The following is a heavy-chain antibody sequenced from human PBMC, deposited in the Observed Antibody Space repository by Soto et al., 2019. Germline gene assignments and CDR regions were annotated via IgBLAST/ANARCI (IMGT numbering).Heavy chain of an antibody. CDR1: GGSISSGGYY. Sequence: LSLTCTVSGGSISSGGYYWSWIRQHPGKGLEWIGYIYYSGSTYYNPSLKSRVTISVDTSKNQFSLKLSSVTAADTAVYYCARDRRGTTFGAARGYFDYWGQGTLVTVSS. J-gene: IGHJ4*02. CDR3: ARDRRGTTFGAARGYFDY. CDR2: IYYSGST. V-gene: IGHV4-31*03. D-gene: IGHD3-3*01.